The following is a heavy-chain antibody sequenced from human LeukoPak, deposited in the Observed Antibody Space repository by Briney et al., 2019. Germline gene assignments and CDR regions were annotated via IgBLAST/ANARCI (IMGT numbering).Heavy chain of an antibody. Sequence: GGSLRLSCAASGFTVSNYWMFWVRQAPGKELVCVSQTHTDVSSTTYADSVKGRFTISRDNAKNTLYLQMNSLSAEDTAVYYCARGGVAGAFDIWGQGTMVTVSS. J-gene: IGHJ3*02. CDR1: GFTVSNYW. CDR2: THTDVSST. CDR3: ARGGVAGAFDI. V-gene: IGHV3-74*01. D-gene: IGHD2-21*01.